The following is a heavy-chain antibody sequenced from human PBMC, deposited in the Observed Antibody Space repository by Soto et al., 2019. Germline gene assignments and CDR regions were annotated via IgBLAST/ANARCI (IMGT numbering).Heavy chain of an antibody. V-gene: IGHV4-30-4*01. CDR2: IYHTGST. Sequence: SETLCLTCSVSGGSITSGDYYWSWIRQTPGKGLEWIGYIYHTGSTYYNPSLRSRVSMSVDTSRNQFSLTLTSVTAADTAVYFCACPRSGYSSYFTYWGLGTLVTVSS. CDR1: GGSITSGDYY. D-gene: IGHD3-3*01. J-gene: IGHJ4*02. CDR3: ACPRSGYSSYFTY.